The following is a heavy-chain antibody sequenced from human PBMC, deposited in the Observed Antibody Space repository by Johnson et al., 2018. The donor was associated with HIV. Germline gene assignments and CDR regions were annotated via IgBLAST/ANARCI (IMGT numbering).Heavy chain of an antibody. CDR1: GFTFSSYA. Sequence: QVQLVESGGGLVQPGRSLRLSYTASGFTFSSYAMHWVRQAPGKGLEWVAVISYDGSNKYYADSVKGRFTISRDNSKNTLYLQMNSLRAEDTAVYYCTRPGDYDAFDIWGQGTMVTVSS. J-gene: IGHJ3*02. CDR3: TRPGDYDAFDI. CDR2: ISYDGSNK. V-gene: IGHV3-30-3*01. D-gene: IGHD4-17*01.